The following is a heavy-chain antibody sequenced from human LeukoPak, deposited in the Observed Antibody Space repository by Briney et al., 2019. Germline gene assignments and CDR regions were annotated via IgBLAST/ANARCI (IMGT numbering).Heavy chain of an antibody. D-gene: IGHD1-26*01. V-gene: IGHV3-30*18. CDR1: GFTFSSYG. Sequence: GGSLRHSCAASGFTFSSYGMHWVRQAPGKGLEWVAVISYDGSNKYYADSVKGRFTISRDNSKNTLYLQMNSLRAEDTAVYYCAKMSSFRTGASGSYHYWGQGTLVTVSS. CDR3: AKMSSFRTGASGSYHY. CDR2: ISYDGSNK. J-gene: IGHJ4*02.